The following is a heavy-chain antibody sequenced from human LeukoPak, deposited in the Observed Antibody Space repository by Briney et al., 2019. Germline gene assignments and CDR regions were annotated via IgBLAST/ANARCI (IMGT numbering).Heavy chain of an antibody. V-gene: IGHV3-21*01. D-gene: IGHD3-3*01. CDR3: ARDGRAAYYDFRSGYYRLDY. J-gene: IGHJ4*02. Sequence: GGSLRLSCAASGFTFSSYSMNWVRQAPGKGLEWVSSISSSSSYIYYADSVKGRFTISRDNAKNSLYLQMNSLRAEDTAVYYCARDGRAAYYDFRSGYYRLDYWGQGTLVTVSS. CDR2: ISSSSSYI. CDR1: GFTFSSYS.